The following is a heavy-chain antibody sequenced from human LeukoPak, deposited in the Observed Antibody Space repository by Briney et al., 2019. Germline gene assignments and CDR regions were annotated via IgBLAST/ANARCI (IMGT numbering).Heavy chain of an antibody. D-gene: IGHD6-13*01. Sequence: ASVKVSCKASGYTFTGYYMHWVRHAPGQGLEWMGWINPNSGGTNYAQKFQGRVTMTRDTSISTAYMELSRLRSDDTAVYYCARDGAAAGTDYFDYWGQGTLVTVSS. J-gene: IGHJ4*02. V-gene: IGHV1-2*02. CDR2: INPNSGGT. CDR3: ARDGAAAGTDYFDY. CDR1: GYTFTGYY.